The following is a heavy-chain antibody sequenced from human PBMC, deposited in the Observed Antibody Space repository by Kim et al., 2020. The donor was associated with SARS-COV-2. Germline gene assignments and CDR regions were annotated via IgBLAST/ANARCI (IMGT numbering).Heavy chain of an antibody. Sequence: AEVKVSCKASGYTFTSYTMHWVRQAPGQGLEWMGGVNMDNGKTKHLQKFQGRITITRDTSATKAYRELSSLGSEDTAVYYCASDGTTRNGGDYFDYWGQGALVTVSS. V-gene: IGHV1-3*04. J-gene: IGHJ4*02. CDR1: GYTFTSYT. CDR2: VNMDNGKT. CDR3: ASDGTTRNGGDYFDY. D-gene: IGHD1-1*01.